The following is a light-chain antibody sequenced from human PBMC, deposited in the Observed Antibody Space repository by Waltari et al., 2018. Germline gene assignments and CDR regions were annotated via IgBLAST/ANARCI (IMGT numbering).Light chain of an antibody. Sequence: EIVLTQSPATLSLSPGERATLSCRASQSVSHYLAWYQHKPGQAPRLLIYDATTRANGIPGRFSGSGSGTDFALTISSLEPEDFAVYYCQQRSFWPLTFGGGTKVEIK. V-gene: IGKV3-11*01. CDR2: DAT. CDR1: QSVSHY. CDR3: QQRSFWPLT. J-gene: IGKJ4*01.